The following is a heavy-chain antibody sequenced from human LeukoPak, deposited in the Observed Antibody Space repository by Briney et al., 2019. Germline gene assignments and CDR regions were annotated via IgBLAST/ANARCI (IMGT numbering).Heavy chain of an antibody. CDR2: IANNGDL. Sequence: PSETLPLTCTVSGASITSSYWSWIRQSPGRGLECIGYIANNGDLNYNPSLRSRVTISMDTSKNQFSLRLTSVTAADTALYFCAKTARLFEYWGQGALVTVSS. CDR3: AKTARLFEY. V-gene: IGHV4-59*08. J-gene: IGHJ4*02. CDR1: GASITSSY. D-gene: IGHD6-25*01.